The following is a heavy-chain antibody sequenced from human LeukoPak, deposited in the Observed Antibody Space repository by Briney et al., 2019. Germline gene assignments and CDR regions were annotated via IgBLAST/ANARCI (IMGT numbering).Heavy chain of an antibody. J-gene: IGHJ6*03. D-gene: IGHD3-10*01. CDR2: IYHSGST. Sequence: PSQTLSLTCTVSGGSISSGGYYWSWIRQPPGKGLEWIGYIYHSGSTYYNPSLKSRVTISVDRSKNQFSLKLSSVTAADTAVYYCARSDQRFGESQGGYYYYMDVWGKGTTVTVSS. CDR3: ARSDQRFGESQGGYYYYMDV. V-gene: IGHV4-30-2*01. CDR1: GGSISSGGYY.